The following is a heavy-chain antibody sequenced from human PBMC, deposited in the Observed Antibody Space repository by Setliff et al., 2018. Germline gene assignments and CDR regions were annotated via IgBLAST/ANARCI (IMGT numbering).Heavy chain of an antibody. CDR2: IRVYDGYT. CDR3: ARRNFYYDSSGFALYYYYMDV. V-gene: IGHV1-18*01. Sequence: ASVKVSCKTSGYMFTTYGISWVRQDPGQGLEWMGWIRVYDGYTDYAQKLQDRVTMTTDTSTSTAYMELRSLRSDDTAVYYCARRNFYYDSSGFALYYYYMDVWGKGTTVTVSS. J-gene: IGHJ6*03. CDR1: GYMFTTYG. D-gene: IGHD3-22*01.